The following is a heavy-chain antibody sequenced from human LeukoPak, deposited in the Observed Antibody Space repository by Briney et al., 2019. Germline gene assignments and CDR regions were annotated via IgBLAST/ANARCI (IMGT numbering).Heavy chain of an antibody. Sequence: GGSLRLSCAASGFTFSSYGMHWVRQAPGKGLEWVAIISYDGSNKYYADSVKGRFTISRDNSKNTLYLQMNSLRAEDTAVYYCAKDSPKNYDFWSGYLDYYYYYGMDVWGQGTTVTVSS. J-gene: IGHJ6*02. V-gene: IGHV3-30*18. CDR1: GFTFSSYG. CDR2: ISYDGSNK. CDR3: AKDSPKNYDFWSGYLDYYYYYGMDV. D-gene: IGHD3-3*01.